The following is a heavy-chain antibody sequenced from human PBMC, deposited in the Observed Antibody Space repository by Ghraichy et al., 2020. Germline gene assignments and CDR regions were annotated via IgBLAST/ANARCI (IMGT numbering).Heavy chain of an antibody. CDR1: GFTFSSYS. V-gene: IGHV3-74*01. D-gene: IGHD1-26*01. Sequence: GGSLRLSCAASGFTFSSYSMHWVRQAPGKGLVWVSYSNSDESSITYADAVKGRFTISRDNAKNTLYLQMSSLRADDTAVYFCVRDFAGNSDYWGQGTLVTVSS. CDR2: SNSDESSI. J-gene: IGHJ4*02. CDR3: VRDFAGNSDY.